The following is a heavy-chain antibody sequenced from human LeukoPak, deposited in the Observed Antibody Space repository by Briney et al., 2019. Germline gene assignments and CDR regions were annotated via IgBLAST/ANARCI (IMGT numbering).Heavy chain of an antibody. D-gene: IGHD3-22*01. J-gene: IGHJ6*03. CDR1: GYTFTSYD. V-gene: IGHV1-8*03. CDR3: ARGRRDSSGYYWYYYYYYMDV. Sequence: ASVKVSCKASGYTFTSYDINWVRQATGQGLEWMGWMNPNSGNTGYAQKFQGRVTITRNTSISTAYMELSSLRSEDTAVYYCARGRRDSSGYYWYYYYYYMDVWGKGTTVTVSS. CDR2: MNPNSGNT.